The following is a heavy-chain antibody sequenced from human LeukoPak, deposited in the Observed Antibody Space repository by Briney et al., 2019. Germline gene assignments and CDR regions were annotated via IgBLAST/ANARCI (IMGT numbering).Heavy chain of an antibody. V-gene: IGHV3-48*02. D-gene: IGHD3-3*01. CDR2: ISSSSSTI. CDR1: GLTFSSYS. J-gene: IGHJ4*02. CDR3: ASTFWSGYSTVDY. Sequence: GGSLRLSCAASGLTFSSYSMNWVRQAPGKGLEWVSYISSSSSTIYYADSVKGRFTISRDNAKNSLYLQMNSLRDEDTAVYYCASTFWSGYSTVDYWGQGTLVTVSS.